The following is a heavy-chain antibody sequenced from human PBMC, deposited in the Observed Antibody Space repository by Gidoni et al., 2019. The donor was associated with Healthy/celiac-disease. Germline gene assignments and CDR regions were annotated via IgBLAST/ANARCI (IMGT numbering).Heavy chain of an antibody. CDR3: AREVYDFWSGYFYYYGMDV. J-gene: IGHJ6*02. D-gene: IGHD3-3*01. CDR2: IYSGGST. Sequence: EVQLVESGGGLIQPGGSLRLSCAASGFTVSSNYRSWVRQAPGKGLEWVSVIYSGGSTYYADSVKGRFTTSRDNSKNTLYLQMNSLRAEDTAVYYCAREVYDFWSGYFYYYGMDVWGQGTTVTVSS. CDR1: GFTVSSNY. V-gene: IGHV3-53*01.